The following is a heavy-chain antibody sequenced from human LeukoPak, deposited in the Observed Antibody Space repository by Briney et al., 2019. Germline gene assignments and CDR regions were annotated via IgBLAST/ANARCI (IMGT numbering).Heavy chain of an antibody. D-gene: IGHD6-19*01. V-gene: IGHV4-4*07. CDR3: ARGRSWYSSGWYGSHFDY. Sequence: SETLSLTCTVSGGSISSYYWSWLRQPAGKGLEWIGRIYTSGSTNYNPSLKSRVTMSVDTSKNQFSLKLSSVTAADTAVYYCARGRSWYSSGWYGSHFDYWGQGTLVTVSS. J-gene: IGHJ4*02. CDR2: IYTSGST. CDR1: GGSISSYY.